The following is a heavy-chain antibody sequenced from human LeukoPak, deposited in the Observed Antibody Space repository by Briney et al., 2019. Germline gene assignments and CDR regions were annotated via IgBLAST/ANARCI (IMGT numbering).Heavy chain of an antibody. D-gene: IGHD2-15*01. CDR2: IYYSGST. CDR3: ARHPSLVGFDY. Sequence: PSETLSLTCAVSGGSISSGGYSWSWIRQPPGKGLEWIGYIYYSGSTNYNPSLKSRVTISVDTSKNQFSLKLSSVTAADTAVYYCARHPSLVGFDYWGQGTLVTVSS. J-gene: IGHJ4*02. CDR1: GGSISSGGYS. V-gene: IGHV4-61*08.